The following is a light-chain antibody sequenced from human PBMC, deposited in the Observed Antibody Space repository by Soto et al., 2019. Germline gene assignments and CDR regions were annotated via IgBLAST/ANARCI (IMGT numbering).Light chain of an antibody. CDR3: CSYAGTYPFV. Sequence: QSALTQPRSVSGSPGQSVTLSCAGTSSDVGGYNFVSWYQQHPGKAPRLMIYDVNERPSGVPDRFSGSKSGNTASLTISGLQAEDEADYYRCSYAGTYPFVFGTGTKVTVL. J-gene: IGLJ1*01. CDR1: SSDVGGYNF. V-gene: IGLV2-11*01. CDR2: DVN.